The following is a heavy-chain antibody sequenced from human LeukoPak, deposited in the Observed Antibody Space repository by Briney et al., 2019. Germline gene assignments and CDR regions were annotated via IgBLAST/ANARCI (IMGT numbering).Heavy chain of an antibody. Sequence: GRSLRLSCAASGFTFSSYGMHWVRQAPGKGLEWVAVIWYDGSNKYYADSVKGRFTISRDNSKNTLYLQMNSLRAEDTAVYYCAGVAGAYAEYFQHWGQGTLVTVSS. D-gene: IGHD6-19*01. V-gene: IGHV3-33*01. CDR3: AGVAGAYAEYFQH. CDR2: IWYDGSNK. J-gene: IGHJ1*01. CDR1: GFTFSSYG.